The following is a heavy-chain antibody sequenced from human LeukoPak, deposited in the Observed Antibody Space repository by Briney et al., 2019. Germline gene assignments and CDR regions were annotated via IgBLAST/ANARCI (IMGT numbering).Heavy chain of an antibody. Sequence: SETLSLTCTVSGGSISSSSYYWGWIRQPPGKGLEWIGSIYYSGSTYYNPSLKSRVTISVDTSKNQFSLKRSSVTAADTAVYYCASLEYIVVVPAAIAFDIWGQGTMVTVSS. CDR2: IYYSGST. D-gene: IGHD2-2*01. CDR1: GGSISSSSYY. V-gene: IGHV4-39*01. CDR3: ASLEYIVVVPAAIAFDI. J-gene: IGHJ3*02.